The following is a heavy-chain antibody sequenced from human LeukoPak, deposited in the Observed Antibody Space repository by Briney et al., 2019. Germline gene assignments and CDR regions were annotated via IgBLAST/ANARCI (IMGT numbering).Heavy chain of an antibody. CDR3: ARGGGSYRSYFDC. Sequence: GGSLRLSCAASGFTFSSYGMSWVRQAPGKGLEWVSAISGSGGSTYYADSVKGRFTISRDNSKNTLYLQMNSLRAEDTAVYYCARGGGSYRSYFDCWGQGTLVTVSS. V-gene: IGHV3-23*01. CDR2: ISGSGGST. D-gene: IGHD1-26*01. CDR1: GFTFSSYG. J-gene: IGHJ4*02.